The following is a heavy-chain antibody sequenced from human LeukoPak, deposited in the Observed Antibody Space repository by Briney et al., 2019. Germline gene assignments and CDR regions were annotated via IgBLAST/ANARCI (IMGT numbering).Heavy chain of an antibody. Sequence: GGSLRLSCVASGFIFSNYAMHWVRQVPGKGLEWVAVISYDGSNKYYADFVKGRFTISRDNSKNTLYLQMNSLRAEDTAVYYCARAYRPYCGGDCYCFDYWGQGTLVTVSS. CDR3: ARAYRPYCGGDCYCFDY. J-gene: IGHJ4*02. D-gene: IGHD2-21*02. V-gene: IGHV3-30*04. CDR2: ISYDGSNK. CDR1: GFIFSNYA.